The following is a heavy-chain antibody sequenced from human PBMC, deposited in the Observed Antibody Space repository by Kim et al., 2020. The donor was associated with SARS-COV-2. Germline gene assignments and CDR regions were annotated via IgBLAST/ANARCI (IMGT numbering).Heavy chain of an antibody. D-gene: IGHD6-19*01. CDR2: ISYDGSNK. Sequence: GGSLRLSCAASGFTFSSYAMHWVRQAPGKGLEWVAVISYDGSNKYYADSVKGRFTISRDNSKNTLYLQMNSLRAEDTAVYYCARPYRARDSSGWLKSYYYGMDVWGQGTTVTVSS. CDR1: GFTFSSYA. V-gene: IGHV3-30*04. J-gene: IGHJ6*02. CDR3: ARPYRARDSSGWLKSYYYGMDV.